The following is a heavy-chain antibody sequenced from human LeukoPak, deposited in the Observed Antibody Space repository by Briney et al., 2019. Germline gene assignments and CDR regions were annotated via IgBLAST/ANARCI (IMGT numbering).Heavy chain of an antibody. CDR1: GGSFCGYY. J-gene: IGHJ6*03. CDR3: ARREPHGDYGGKIRYYYYMDV. CDR2: INHSGNT. D-gene: IGHD4-23*01. Sequence: SETLSLTCAVYGGSFCGYYWSWIRQPPGKGLEWIGEINHSGNTNSNPPLKSRVTMSVDTSKNQFSLKLSSLTAADTAMYYCARREPHGDYGGKIRYYYYMDVWGKGTTVTVSS. V-gene: IGHV4-34*01.